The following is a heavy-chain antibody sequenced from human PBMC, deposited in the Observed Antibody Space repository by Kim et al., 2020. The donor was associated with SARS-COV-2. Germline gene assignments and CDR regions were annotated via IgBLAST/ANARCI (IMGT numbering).Heavy chain of an antibody. Sequence: GGSLRLSCAASGFTFSSYAMHWVRQAPGKGLEWVAVISYDGSNKYYADSVKGRFTISRDNSKNTLYLQMNSLRAEDTAVYYCARDGRGPYSSSSWFDYWGQGTLVTVSS. V-gene: IGHV3-30-3*01. CDR1: GFTFSSYA. CDR3: ARDGRGPYSSSSWFDY. CDR2: ISYDGSNK. D-gene: IGHD6-6*01. J-gene: IGHJ4*02.